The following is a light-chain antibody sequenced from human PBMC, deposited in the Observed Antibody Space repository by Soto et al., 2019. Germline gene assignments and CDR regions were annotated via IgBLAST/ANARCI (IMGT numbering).Light chain of an antibody. V-gene: IGLV1-40*01. Sequence: QSVLTQPPSVSGAPGQRVTISCTGSSSNIGAGYDVHWYQQLPGTAPKLLIYGNSNRPSGVPDRFSGSKSGTSASLAITGLQGEDEADYSCQSYDSSLSALVFGGGTKLTVL. J-gene: IGLJ2*01. CDR3: QSYDSSLSALV. CDR1: SSNIGAGYD. CDR2: GNS.